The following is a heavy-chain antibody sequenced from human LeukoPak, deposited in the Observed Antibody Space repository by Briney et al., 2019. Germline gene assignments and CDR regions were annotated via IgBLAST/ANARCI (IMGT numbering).Heavy chain of an antibody. D-gene: IGHD1-26*01. CDR3: ARAYSGSRQSFDY. J-gene: IGHJ4*02. CDR2: IYYSGST. Sequence: SETLSLTCTVSGGSISSYYWSWIRQPPGKGLEWIGYIYYSGSTNYNPSLKSRVTISVDTSKNQFSLKLSSVTAADTAVYYCARAYSGSRQSFDYWGQGTLVTVSS. V-gene: IGHV4-59*01. CDR1: GGSISSYY.